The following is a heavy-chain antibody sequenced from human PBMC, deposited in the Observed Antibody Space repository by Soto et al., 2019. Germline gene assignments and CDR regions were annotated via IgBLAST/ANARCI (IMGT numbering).Heavy chain of an antibody. J-gene: IGHJ5*02. V-gene: IGHV1-8*01. CDR1: GYTFTSYN. D-gene: IGHD3-10*01. CDR3: ARGRGAGFWFDP. CDR2: MNPNSGNS. Sequence: QVQLVQSGAEVKKPGASVKVSCKASGYTFTSYNINWVRQATGQGLEWMGWMNPNSGNSGYAQKFQGRVTMTRNTSISTADMELSSLRSEDTAVYFCARGRGAGFWFDPWGQGTLVTVSS.